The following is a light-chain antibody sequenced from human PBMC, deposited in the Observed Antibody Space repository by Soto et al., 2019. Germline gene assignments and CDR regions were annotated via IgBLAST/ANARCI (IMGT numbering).Light chain of an antibody. V-gene: IGLV1-51*01. CDR2: DNN. CDR3: GTWDSSLSTYV. Sequence: QSVLTQPPSVSAAPGQKVTISCSGGSSNFGNNDVSWYQQLPGTAPKLLIYDNNKRPSGIPDRFSGSKSGTSATLGITGLQTGDEADYYCGTWDSSLSTYVFGTGTKVTVL. J-gene: IGLJ1*01. CDR1: SSNFGNND.